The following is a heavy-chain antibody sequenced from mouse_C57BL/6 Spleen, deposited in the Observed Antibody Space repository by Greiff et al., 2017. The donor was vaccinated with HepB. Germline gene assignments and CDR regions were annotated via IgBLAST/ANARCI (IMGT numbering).Heavy chain of an antibody. CDR3: ATRYFDY. Sequence: QVQLQQPGAELVKPGASVKLSCKASGYTFTSYWMQWVNQRPGQGLEWIGEIDPSDSYTNYNQKFKGKATLTVDTSSSTAYMQLSSLTSQDSAVYYWATRYFDYWGQGTTLTVSS. J-gene: IGHJ2*01. CDR2: IDPSDSYT. CDR1: GYTFTSYW. V-gene: IGHV1-50*01.